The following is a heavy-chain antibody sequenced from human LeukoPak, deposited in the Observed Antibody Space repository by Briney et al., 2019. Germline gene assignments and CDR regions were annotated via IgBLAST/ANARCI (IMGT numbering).Heavy chain of an antibody. CDR1: GYTFTSYY. J-gene: IGHJ4*02. CDR3: ARDHSSGWYRDLDY. D-gene: IGHD6-19*01. Sequence: ASVKVSCKASGYTFTSYYMHWVRQAPGQGLEWMGWVSAYNGNTNYAQKLQGRVTMTTDTSTSTAYMELRSLRSDDTAVYYCARDHSSGWYRDLDYWGQGTLVTVSS. CDR2: VSAYNGNT. V-gene: IGHV1-18*04.